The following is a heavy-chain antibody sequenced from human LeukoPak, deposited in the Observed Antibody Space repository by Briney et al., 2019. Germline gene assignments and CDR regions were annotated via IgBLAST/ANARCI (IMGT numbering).Heavy chain of an antibody. Sequence: PGGSLRLSCAASGFTFSSYGMHWVRQAPGKGLEWVAVIWYDGSNKYYADSVKGRFTISRDNSKNTLYLQMNSLRAEDTAVYYCARDKELEPRRFLFFTQPDYWGQGTLVTVSS. V-gene: IGHV3-33*01. D-gene: IGHD1-14*01. J-gene: IGHJ4*02. CDR2: IWYDGSNK. CDR3: ARDKELEPRRFLFFTQPDY. CDR1: GFTFSSYG.